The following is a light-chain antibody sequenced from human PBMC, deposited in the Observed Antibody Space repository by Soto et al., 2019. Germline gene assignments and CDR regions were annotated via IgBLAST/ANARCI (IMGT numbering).Light chain of an antibody. V-gene: IGLV2-14*01. CDR1: SSDVGGYNY. Sequence: HSVLTQPASVSGSPGQSITISCTGTSSDVGGYNYVSWYQQHPGKAPKLMIYEVSNRPSGVSNRFSGSKSGNTASLTISGLQAEDEADYYCSSYTSSSWVFGGGTQLTVL. CDR2: EVS. J-gene: IGLJ3*02. CDR3: SSYTSSSWV.